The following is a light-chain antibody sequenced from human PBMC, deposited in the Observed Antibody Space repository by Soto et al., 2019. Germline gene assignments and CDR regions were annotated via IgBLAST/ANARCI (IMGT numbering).Light chain of an antibody. J-gene: IGLJ1*01. Sequence: QSALTQPASVSGSPGQSITISCTGTSSDVGSYSLVSWYQQHPGKAPKLMIYEGSTRPSGVSNRLSGSKSGNTASLTISGLQAEDEADYYCCSYAGTDTYVFGTGTKLTVL. V-gene: IGLV2-23*01. CDR3: CSYAGTDTYV. CDR2: EGS. CDR1: SSDVGSYSL.